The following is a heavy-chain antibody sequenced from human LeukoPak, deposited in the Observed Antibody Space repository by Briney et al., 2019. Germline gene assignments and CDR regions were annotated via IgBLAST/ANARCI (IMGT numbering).Heavy chain of an antibody. Sequence: GGSLRLSCAASGFTFSSYSMNWVRQAPGKGLEWVSSISSSSYIYYADSVKGRFTISRDNAKNSLYLQVNSLRAEDTAVYYCARDGFSGPPYSSGWQINWFDPWGQGTLVTVSS. J-gene: IGHJ5*02. D-gene: IGHD6-19*01. CDR3: ARDGFSGPPYSSGWQINWFDP. CDR1: GFTFSSYS. CDR2: ISSSSYI. V-gene: IGHV3-21*01.